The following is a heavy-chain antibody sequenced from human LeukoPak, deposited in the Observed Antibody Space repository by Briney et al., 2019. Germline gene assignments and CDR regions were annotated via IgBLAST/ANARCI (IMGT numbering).Heavy chain of an antibody. CDR2: MNPNSGNT. CDR1: GYTFTSYD. Sequence: GASVKVSCKASGYTFTSYDINWVRQAPGQGLEWMGWMNPNSGNTGYAQKFQGRVTMTRNTSISTAYMELSSLRSEDTAVYYCARGLRELLLGEFDYWGQGTLVTVSS. D-gene: IGHD1-26*01. V-gene: IGHV1-8*01. CDR3: ARGLRELLLGEFDY. J-gene: IGHJ4*02.